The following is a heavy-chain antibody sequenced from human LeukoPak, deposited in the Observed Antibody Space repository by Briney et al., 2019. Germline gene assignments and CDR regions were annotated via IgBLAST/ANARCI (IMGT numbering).Heavy chain of an antibody. J-gene: IGHJ4*02. Sequence: PGGSLRLSCAASGFTVSSNYMSWVRQAPGKGLGWGSVIYSGGSTYYADSVKGRFTISRDNSKNTLYLQMNSLRAEDTAVYYCASLGDYYDSSGYYYWGQGTLVTVSS. CDR1: GFTVSSNY. V-gene: IGHV3-53*01. CDR3: ASLGDYYDSSGYYY. CDR2: IYSGGST. D-gene: IGHD3-22*01.